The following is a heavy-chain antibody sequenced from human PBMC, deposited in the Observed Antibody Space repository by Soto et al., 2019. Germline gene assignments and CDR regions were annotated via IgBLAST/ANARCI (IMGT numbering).Heavy chain of an antibody. Sequence: ASVTVSCQASGYTFTSYAMHWVRQAPGQRLEWMGWINAGNGNTKYSQKFQGRATITRDTSASTAYMELSSLRSEDTAVYYCARAHYDILTGYSLNWFDPWGQGTLVTVSS. D-gene: IGHD3-9*01. J-gene: IGHJ5*02. CDR3: ARAHYDILTGYSLNWFDP. CDR1: GYTFTSYA. V-gene: IGHV1-3*01. CDR2: INAGNGNT.